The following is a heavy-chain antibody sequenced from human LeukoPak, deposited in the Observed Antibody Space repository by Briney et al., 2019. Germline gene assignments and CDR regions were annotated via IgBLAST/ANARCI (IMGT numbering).Heavy chain of an antibody. CDR2: IYYSGST. CDR1: GGSISSYY. V-gene: IGHV4-59*01. Sequence: PSETLSLTCTVSGGSISSYYWSWIRQPPGKGLEWIGYIYYSGSTNYNPSLKSRVTISVDTSKNQSSLKLSSVTAADTAVYYCARDSRAVGFDYWGQGTLVTVSS. J-gene: IGHJ4*02. CDR3: ARDSRAVGFDY. D-gene: IGHD6-19*01.